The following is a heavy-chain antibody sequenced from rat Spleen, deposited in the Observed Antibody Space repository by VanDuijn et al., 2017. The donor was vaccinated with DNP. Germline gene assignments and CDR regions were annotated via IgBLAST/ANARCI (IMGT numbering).Heavy chain of an antibody. CDR3: TNWEWYFDF. CDR1: GFSLTTYH. Sequence: QVQLKESGPGLVQPSQTLSLTCTVSGFSLTTYHVHWVRQPPGKGLEWIAAISSGGSTYYNSALHSRLSISRDTSKSQVFLKMNSLQTEDTAIYFCTNWEWYFDFWGPGTMVTVSS. D-gene: IGHD5-1*01. J-gene: IGHJ1*01. CDR2: ISSGGST. V-gene: IGHV2S12*01.